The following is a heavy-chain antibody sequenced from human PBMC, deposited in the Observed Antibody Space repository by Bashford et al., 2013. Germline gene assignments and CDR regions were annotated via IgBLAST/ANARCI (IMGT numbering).Heavy chain of an antibody. D-gene: IGHD6-13*01. V-gene: IGHV3-11*01. CDR2: INSTGGSI. Sequence: RQAPGKGLEWVSYINSTGGSIHYADSVKGRFTISRDNAKNSLFLQMNSLRAEDTAVYYCAKGGSGSSYFWVYWGQGTLVTVSS. CDR3: AKGGSGSSYFWVY. J-gene: IGHJ4*02.